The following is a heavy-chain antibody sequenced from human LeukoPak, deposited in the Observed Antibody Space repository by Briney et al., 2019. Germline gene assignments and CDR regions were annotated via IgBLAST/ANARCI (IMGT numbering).Heavy chain of an antibody. V-gene: IGHV3-23*01. Sequence: GGSLRLSCAASGFTFSSYAMSWVRQAPGKGLEWLSSISGSGSSTYYADSVKGRFTTSRDNSKNMLYLQMISLRADDTAVYFCAKVDGITIFEVFDYWGQGTLVTVSS. CDR2: ISGSGSST. CDR1: GFTFSSYA. J-gene: IGHJ4*02. D-gene: IGHD3-3*01. CDR3: AKVDGITIFEVFDY.